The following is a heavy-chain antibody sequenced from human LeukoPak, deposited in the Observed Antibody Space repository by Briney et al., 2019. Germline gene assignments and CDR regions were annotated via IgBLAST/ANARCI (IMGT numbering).Heavy chain of an antibody. D-gene: IGHD2-15*01. Sequence: SETLSLTCTVSGGSVSNSNYYCGWVRQPPGKGLEWIGSNYYSGSTYYNPSLKSRVTISVDTSKNQFSLKLSSVTAADTAVYYCARQRGYCSGGSCYGMFDYWGQGTLVTVSS. CDR2: NYYSGST. CDR3: ARQRGYCSGGSCYGMFDY. J-gene: IGHJ4*02. V-gene: IGHV4-39*01. CDR1: GGSVSNSNYY.